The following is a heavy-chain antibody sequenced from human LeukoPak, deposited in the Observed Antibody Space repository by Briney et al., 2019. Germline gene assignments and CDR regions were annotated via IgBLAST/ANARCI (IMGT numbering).Heavy chain of an antibody. Sequence: PGRSLRLSRAASGFTFSSYNMNWVRQAPGKGLEWVSSISSSSGYIFYADSVKGRFTISRDNAKNSLYLQMNSLKAEDTAVYYCARDRYYYDSRGYSLDYWGQGTLVTVSS. D-gene: IGHD3-22*01. CDR2: ISSSSGYI. V-gene: IGHV3-21*01. J-gene: IGHJ4*02. CDR3: ARDRYYYDSRGYSLDY. CDR1: GFTFSSYN.